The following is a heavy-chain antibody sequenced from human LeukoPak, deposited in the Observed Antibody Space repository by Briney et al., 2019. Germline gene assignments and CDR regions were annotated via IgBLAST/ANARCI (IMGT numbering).Heavy chain of an antibody. CDR3: ARLPMAVTPHVDY. D-gene: IGHD2-21*02. V-gene: IGHV4-4*02. J-gene: IGHJ4*02. CDR2: VHLNGAT. Sequence: PSETLSLTCGVSGGSIITTNWWSWVRQPPGKGLEWIGEVHLNGATNYNPSLESRVSMSIDKSKNQFSLKLSSVTAADTAVYYCARLPMAVTPHVDYWGQGTLVTVSS. CDR1: GGSIITTNW.